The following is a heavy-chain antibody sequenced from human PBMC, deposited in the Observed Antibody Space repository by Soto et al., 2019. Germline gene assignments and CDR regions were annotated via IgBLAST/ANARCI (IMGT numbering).Heavy chain of an antibody. CDR3: ARGGNSGYVW. CDR2: INHSGST. CDR1: GGSFSGYY. Sequence: QVQLQQWGAGLLKPSETLSLTCAVYGGSFSGYYWSWIRQPPGKGLVWIGEINHSGSTNYNPSLKSRVTISVDTSKNQFSLKLSSVTAADTAVYYCARGGNSGYVWWGQGTLVTVSS. J-gene: IGHJ4*02. D-gene: IGHD5-12*01. V-gene: IGHV4-34*01.